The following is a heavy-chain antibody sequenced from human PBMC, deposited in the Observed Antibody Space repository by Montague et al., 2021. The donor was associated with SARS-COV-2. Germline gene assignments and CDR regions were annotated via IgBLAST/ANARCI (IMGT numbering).Heavy chain of an antibody. J-gene: IGHJ2*01. CDR1: GFTFSNYA. Sequence: SLRLSCPASGFTFSNYAMNWVRQAPGKGLEWVSVIFGSGSSTYYSGSVRGRFTVSRDNSKNTLYLQMNNLRAEDTAVYYCAKDGATVRGLINWYFDLWGRGTLVTVSA. D-gene: IGHD4-17*01. V-gene: IGHV3-23*03. CDR3: AKDGATVRGLINWYFDL. CDR2: IFGSGSST.